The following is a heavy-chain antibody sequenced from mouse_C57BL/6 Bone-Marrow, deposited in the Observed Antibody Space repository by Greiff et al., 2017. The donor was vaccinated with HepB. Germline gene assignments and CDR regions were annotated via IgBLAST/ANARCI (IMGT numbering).Heavy chain of an antibody. Sequence: EVKLQESGPELVKPGASVKISCKASGYSLTGYYMNWVKQSPEKSLEWIGEINPSTGGTTYNQKFKAKATLTVDKSSSTAYMQLKSLTSEDSAVYYCASNYGSFFAYWGQGTLVTVSA. CDR3: ASNYGSFFAY. CDR1: GYSLTGYY. D-gene: IGHD1-1*01. CDR2: INPSTGGT. V-gene: IGHV1-42*01. J-gene: IGHJ3*01.